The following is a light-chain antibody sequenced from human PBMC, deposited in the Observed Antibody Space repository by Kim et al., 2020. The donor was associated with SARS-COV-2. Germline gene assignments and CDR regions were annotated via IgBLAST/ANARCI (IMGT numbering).Light chain of an antibody. J-gene: IGLJ2*01. CDR3: NSLDRNDNVV. CDR2: GKN. V-gene: IGLV3-19*01. Sequence: SSELTQDPAVSVALGQTVRITCQGDSLRSYYATWYQQKPGQAPIVVIYGKNNRPSGIPDRFSGSSSGNTASLTITGTQAGDEADYYCNSLDRNDNVVFGG. CDR1: SLRSYY.